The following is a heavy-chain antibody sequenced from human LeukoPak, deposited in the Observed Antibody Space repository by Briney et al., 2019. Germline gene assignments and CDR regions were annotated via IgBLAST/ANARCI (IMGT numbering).Heavy chain of an antibody. J-gene: IGHJ5*02. CDR3: ARHTGGGYSYAVRGGWFDP. Sequence: SETLSLTCTVSGGSISSYYWSWIRQPPGKGLEWIGYIYYSGSTNYNPSLKSRVTISVDTSKNQFSLKLSSVTAADTAVYYCARHTGGGYSYAVRGGWFDPWGQGTLVTVSS. CDR2: IYYSGST. V-gene: IGHV4-59*08. D-gene: IGHD5-18*01. CDR1: GGSISSYY.